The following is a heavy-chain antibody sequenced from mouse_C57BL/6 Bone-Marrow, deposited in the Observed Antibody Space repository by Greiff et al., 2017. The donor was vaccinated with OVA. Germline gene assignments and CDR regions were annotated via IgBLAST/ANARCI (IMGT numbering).Heavy chain of an antibody. CDR3: ARDYDYPWFAY. V-gene: IGHV1-59*01. CDR1: GYTFTSYW. Sequence: QVQLQQPGAELVRPGTSVKLSCKASGYTFTSYWMHWVKQRPGQGLEWIGVIDPSDSYTNYNQKFKGKATLTVDTSSSTAYMQLSSLTSEDSAVYYCARDYDYPWFAYWGQGTLVTVSA. D-gene: IGHD2-4*01. CDR2: IDPSDSYT. J-gene: IGHJ3*01.